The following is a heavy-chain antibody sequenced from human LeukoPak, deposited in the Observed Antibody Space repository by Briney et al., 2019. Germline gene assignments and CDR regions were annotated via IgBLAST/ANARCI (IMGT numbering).Heavy chain of an antibody. Sequence: PGGSLRLSCAACVLIVTNSYVMGVRRARGGGREWVSLIYSGDITFYADSVKGRFTISRDSSKNTVYLQMDSLRAEDTAVYYCASPGIAVASIGYWGQGTLVTVSS. CDR2: IYSGDIT. J-gene: IGHJ4*02. CDR1: VLIVTNSY. V-gene: IGHV3-53*01. CDR3: ASPGIAVASIGY. D-gene: IGHD6-19*01.